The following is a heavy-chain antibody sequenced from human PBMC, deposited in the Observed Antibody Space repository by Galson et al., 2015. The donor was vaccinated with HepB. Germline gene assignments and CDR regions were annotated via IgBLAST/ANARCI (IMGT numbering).Heavy chain of an antibody. J-gene: IGHJ6*02. CDR2: ISGSGGST. D-gene: IGHD6-13*01. V-gene: IGHV3-23*01. CDR3: AKSISTSWSHYYCGMDV. Sequence: SLRLSCAASEFTFNNYAMSWVRQAPGKGLGWVSVISGSGGSTYYADSVKGRFTISRDNSKNTLYLQMNNLRAEDTAVYYCAKSISTSWSHYYCGMDVWGQGTTVTVSS. CDR1: EFTFNNYA.